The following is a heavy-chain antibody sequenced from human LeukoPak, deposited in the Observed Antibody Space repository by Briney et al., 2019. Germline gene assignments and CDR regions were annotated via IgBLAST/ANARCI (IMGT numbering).Heavy chain of an antibody. D-gene: IGHD6-13*01. J-gene: IGHJ4*02. Sequence: GASVKVSCKASGFTFTSYAFTWVRQAPGQGLEWMGWISTYNGNTNYAQNLQGRVTMTTDTSTNTAYMELRSLRSDDTAVYYCARDVRYSSSRYFDYWGQGTLVTVSS. CDR1: GFTFTSYA. CDR3: ARDVRYSSSRYFDY. V-gene: IGHV1-18*01. CDR2: ISTYNGNT.